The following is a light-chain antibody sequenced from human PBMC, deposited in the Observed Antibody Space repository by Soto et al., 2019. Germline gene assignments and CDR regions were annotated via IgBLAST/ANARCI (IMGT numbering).Light chain of an antibody. CDR1: QSVSSSY. J-gene: IGKJ4*01. CDR2: GAS. CDR3: QQYGSSPRT. Sequence: EMGLTQSPGTLSLSPGERATLSCRASQSVSSSYLAWYQQKPGQAPRLLIYGASSRATGIPDRFSGSGSGTDFTLTISRLEPEDFAVYYCQQYGSSPRTFGGGTKVEIK. V-gene: IGKV3-20*01.